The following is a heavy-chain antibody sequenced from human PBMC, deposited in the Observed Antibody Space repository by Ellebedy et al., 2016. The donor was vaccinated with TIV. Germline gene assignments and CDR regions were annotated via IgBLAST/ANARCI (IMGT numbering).Heavy chain of an antibody. J-gene: IGHJ4*02. D-gene: IGHD3-22*01. CDR2: INPNNGDT. CDR1: GYTFTNYY. V-gene: IGHV1-2*02. CDR3: VRDLTNYGSSSY. Sequence: AASVQVSCKASGYTFTNYYMNWVRQAPGQGLEWVAWINPNNGDTAYAQNRQGRVTVTGDTSISTAYMELSRLISDDTAVYYCVRDLTNYGSSSYWGQGTLVTVSS.